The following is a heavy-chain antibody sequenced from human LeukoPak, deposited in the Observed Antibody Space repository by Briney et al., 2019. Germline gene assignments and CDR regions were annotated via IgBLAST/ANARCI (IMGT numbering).Heavy chain of an antibody. J-gene: IGHJ4*02. CDR1: GLTFSSSW. CDR2: INPDGNKK. CDR3: ARDLAYSRLDY. D-gene: IGHD5-18*01. Sequence: GGSLRLSCAVSGLTFSSSWMDRVRQAPGKGLEWVASINPDGNKKYSADSVKGRFTISRDNAENSLYLQMNSLRVEDTAFYYCARDLAYSRLDYWGQGMLVTVSS. V-gene: IGHV3-7*01.